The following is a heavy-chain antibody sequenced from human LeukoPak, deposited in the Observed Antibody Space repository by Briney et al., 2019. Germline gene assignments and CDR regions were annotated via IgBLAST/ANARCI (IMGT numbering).Heavy chain of an antibody. V-gene: IGHV1-69*13. Sequence: ASVKVSCKASGGTFSSYAISWVRQAPGQGLEWMGGIIPIFGTANYAQKFQGRVTITADESTSTAYMELSSLRSEDTAVHYCARANDEVAAAFDYWGQGTLVTVSS. CDR3: ARANDEVAAAFDY. J-gene: IGHJ4*02. D-gene: IGHD6-13*01. CDR2: IIPIFGTA. CDR1: GGTFSSYA.